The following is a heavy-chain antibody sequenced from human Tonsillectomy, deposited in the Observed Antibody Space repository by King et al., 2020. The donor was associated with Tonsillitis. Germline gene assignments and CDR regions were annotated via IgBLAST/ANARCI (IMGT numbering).Heavy chain of an antibody. V-gene: IGHV3-15*01. CDR3: TTGYYYDSSGYANY. CDR1: GFTFSNAW. Sequence: VQLVESGGGLVKPGGSLRLSCAASGFTFSNAWMSWVRQAPGKGLEWVGRIKSITDGGTTDYVASVSDRFTISRDDSKSTEYLQMNSLKTEYTAVYYCTTGYYYDSSGYANYWGQGTLVTVSS. J-gene: IGHJ4*02. CDR2: IKSITDGGTT. D-gene: IGHD3-22*01.